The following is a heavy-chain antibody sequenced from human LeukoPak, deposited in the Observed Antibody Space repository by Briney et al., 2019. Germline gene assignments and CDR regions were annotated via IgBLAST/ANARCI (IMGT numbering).Heavy chain of an antibody. J-gene: IGHJ4*02. Sequence: GASVKVSCKASGYTFTSYYMHWVRQAPGQGLEWMGLINPTGGSTGYAQKFQGRVTMTRDMSTSTDYMELSRLRSDDTAVYYCALYNSAWYPEGYWGQGTLVTVSS. V-gene: IGHV1-46*01. CDR2: INPTGGST. CDR1: GYTFTSYY. D-gene: IGHD6-19*01. CDR3: ALYNSAWYPEGY.